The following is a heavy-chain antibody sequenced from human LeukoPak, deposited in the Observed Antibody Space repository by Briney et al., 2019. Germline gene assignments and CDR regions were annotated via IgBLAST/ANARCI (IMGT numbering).Heavy chain of an antibody. D-gene: IGHD5-24*01. J-gene: IGHJ4*02. CDR1: GGSFSGYY. Sequence: SETLSLTCAVYGGSFSGYYWSWIRQPPGKGLEWIGEINHSGSTNYNPSLKSRVTISVDTSKNQFSLKLSSVTAADTAVYYCARDRGLREATAYYFDYWGQGTLVTVSS. CDR2: INHSGST. V-gene: IGHV4-34*01. CDR3: ARDRGLREATAYYFDY.